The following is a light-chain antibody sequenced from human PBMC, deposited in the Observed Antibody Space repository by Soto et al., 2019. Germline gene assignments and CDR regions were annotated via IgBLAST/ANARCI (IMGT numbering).Light chain of an antibody. Sequence: QSALTQPPSVSGSPGQSVTISCTGTSADVGIYNRVAWYQQPPGTSPKLVICDVSNRPSGVPDRFSGSKSGSTASLTISGLQAEDEADYYCSSYTTSNTYVFGTGTKVHRP. CDR2: DVS. CDR3: SSYTTSNTYV. J-gene: IGLJ1*01. V-gene: IGLV2-18*02. CDR1: SADVGIYNR.